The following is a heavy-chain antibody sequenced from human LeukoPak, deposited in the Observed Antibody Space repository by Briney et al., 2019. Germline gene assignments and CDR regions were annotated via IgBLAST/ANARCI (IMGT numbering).Heavy chain of an antibody. CDR2: MNPNSGNT. CDR3: ASGYLQWLPPGWFDP. D-gene: IGHD6-19*01. Sequence: GASVKVSCKASGYTFTSYDINWVRQATGQGLEWMGWMNPNSGNTGYAQKFQGRVTMTRNTSISTAYMELSSLRAEDTAVYYCASGYLQWLPPGWFDPWGQGTLVTVSS. J-gene: IGHJ5*02. CDR1: GYTFTSYD. V-gene: IGHV1-8*01.